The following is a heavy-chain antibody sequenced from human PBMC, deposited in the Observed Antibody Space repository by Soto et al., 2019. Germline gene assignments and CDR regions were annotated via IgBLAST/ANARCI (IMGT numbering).Heavy chain of an antibody. CDR2: IHSSGTF. V-gene: IGHV4-4*07. CDR3: ARDNIVSKGYGMDV. J-gene: IGHJ6*02. CDR1: GASISNAY. D-gene: IGHD5-12*01. Sequence: KASETLSLTCTVSGASISNAYWSWIRQAAGKRLEWIGRIHSSGTFNYNPSFKSRVSISRDTSKNQISLKLSSVTAADTAVYYCARDNIVSKGYGMDVWGQGTTVTVSS.